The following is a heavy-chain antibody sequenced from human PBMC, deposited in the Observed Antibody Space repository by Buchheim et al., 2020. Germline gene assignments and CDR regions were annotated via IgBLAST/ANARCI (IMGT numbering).Heavy chain of an antibody. Sequence: QVQLQESGPGLVKPSQTLSLTCTVSGGSISSGSYYWSWIRQPAGKGLEWIGRIYTSGSTNYNPSLKSRVTISVDTSKNPFSLKLSSVTAADTAVYYCARGSGCSSTSCYTFRVPNFDYWGQGTL. J-gene: IGHJ4*02. V-gene: IGHV4-61*02. CDR1: GGSISSGSYY. CDR2: IYTSGST. D-gene: IGHD2-2*02. CDR3: ARGSGCSSTSCYTFRVPNFDY.